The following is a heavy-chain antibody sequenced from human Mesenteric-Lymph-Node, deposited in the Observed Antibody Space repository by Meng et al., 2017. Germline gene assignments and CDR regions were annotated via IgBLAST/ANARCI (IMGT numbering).Heavy chain of an antibody. Sequence: QVQLQQSGPGLEKPSHTLSLTCTVSGDSVNSPDYYWSWIRQPPEKGLEWIGYIYYSGSTYYNPSLKSRVSISGDTSNKQFSLKLTSVTAADTAVYYCARSPYSGSALPFFDYWGQGSLVTVSS. V-gene: IGHV4-30-4*01. CDR1: GDSVNSPDYY. D-gene: IGHD1-26*01. CDR3: ARSPYSGSALPFFDY. J-gene: IGHJ4*02. CDR2: IYYSGST.